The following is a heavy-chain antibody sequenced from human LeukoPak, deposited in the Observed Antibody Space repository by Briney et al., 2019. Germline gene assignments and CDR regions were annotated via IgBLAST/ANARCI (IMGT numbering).Heavy chain of an antibody. V-gene: IGHV4-4*07. Sequence: SSETQSLTCTVWLHHISIYYWSWLPQPAGKGLEWIGRIYTSGSTNYNPSLKSRVTMSVDTSKNQSSLKLSTVTAADTALYSSAKVPGGSATIYLLGPDSNWFDPWGQGTLVTVSS. CDR1: LHHISIYY. J-gene: IGHJ5*02. D-gene: IGHD5-12*01. CDR2: IYTSGST. CDR3: AKVPGGSATIYLLGPDSNWFDP.